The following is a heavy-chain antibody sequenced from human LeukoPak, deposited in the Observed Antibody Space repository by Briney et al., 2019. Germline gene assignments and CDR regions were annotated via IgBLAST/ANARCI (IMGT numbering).Heavy chain of an antibody. CDR1: GFTFSSYS. Sequence: VGSLRLSGAASGFTFSSYSMNWVRQAPGKGLEWVSYISSSSSTIYYADSVKGRFTMSRDNAKNSLYLQMNSLRAEDTAVYYCVAITGTDDFDYWGQGTLVTVSS. CDR2: ISSSSSTI. V-gene: IGHV3-48*04. J-gene: IGHJ4*02. CDR3: VAITGTDDFDY. D-gene: IGHD1-7*01.